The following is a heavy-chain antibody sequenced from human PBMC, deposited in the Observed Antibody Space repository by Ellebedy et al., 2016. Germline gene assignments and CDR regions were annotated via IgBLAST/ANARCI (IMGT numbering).Heavy chain of an antibody. CDR2: IWYDGSNK. V-gene: IGHV3-33*08. J-gene: IGHJ4*02. CDR3: ARTITGTTSDYFDY. D-gene: IGHD1-7*01. Sequence: GESLKISXAASGFTFSSYSMNWVRQAPGKGLEWVAVIWYDGSNKYYADSVKGRFTISRDDSKNMLYLQMNSLRAEDTAVYYCARTITGTTSDYFDYWGQGTLVTVSS. CDR1: GFTFSSYS.